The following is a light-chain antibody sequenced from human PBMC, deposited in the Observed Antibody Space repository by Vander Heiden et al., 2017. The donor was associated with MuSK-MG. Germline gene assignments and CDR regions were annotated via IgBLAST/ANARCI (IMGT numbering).Light chain of an antibody. J-gene: IGKJ2*01. V-gene: IGKV4-1*01. CDR1: QSVLYSSNNKNY. Sequence: DIVMTQSPDSLAVSLGERATLNRKSSQSVLYSSNNKNYLAWYQQKPGQPPKLLIYWASTRESGVPDRFSGSGSGTDFTLTISSLQAEDVAVYYCQQYYGTPYTFGQGTKLDIK. CDR2: WAS. CDR3: QQYYGTPYT.